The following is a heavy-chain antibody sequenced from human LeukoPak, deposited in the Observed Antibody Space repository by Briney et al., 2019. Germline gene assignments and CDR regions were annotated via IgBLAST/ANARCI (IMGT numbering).Heavy chain of an antibody. CDR1: GFTFSSYA. J-gene: IGHJ3*02. D-gene: IGHD2-15*01. CDR3: AKEDRSGGRATHPYAFDI. V-gene: IGHV3-30-3*02. CDR2: VSYDGSNK. Sequence: GGSLRLACAASGFTFSSYAMHWVRQAPGKGLEWVAVVSYDGSNKYYADSVKGRFTISRDNSKNTLYLQMNSLRAEDTAVYYCAKEDRSGGRATHPYAFDIWGQGTMVTVSS.